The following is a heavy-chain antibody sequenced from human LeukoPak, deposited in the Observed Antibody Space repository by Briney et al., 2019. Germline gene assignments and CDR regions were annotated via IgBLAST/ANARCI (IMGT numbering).Heavy chain of an antibody. CDR1: GLTISRDW. Sequence: GGSLRLSCVVSGLTISRDWMSWVRQAPGKGPEWVANIKPDASETHYVDSVKGRFTISRDNAKNSLYLQMNSLRGDDTAAYYCARIGYDFGDYFDYWGQVTLVTVS. CDR2: IKPDASET. D-gene: IGHD5-12*01. CDR3: ARIGYDFGDYFDY. J-gene: IGHJ4*02. V-gene: IGHV3-7*04.